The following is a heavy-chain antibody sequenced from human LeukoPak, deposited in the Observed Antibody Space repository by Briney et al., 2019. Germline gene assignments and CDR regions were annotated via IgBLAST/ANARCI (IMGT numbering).Heavy chain of an antibody. V-gene: IGHV5-51*01. D-gene: IGHD1-26*01. J-gene: IGHJ4*02. CDR1: GYSFTNYW. CDR2: IYPGDSDA. CDR3: ARRRDLYSGSYYPFDY. Sequence: GESLKISCKGSGYSFTNYWIGWVRRMPGKGLKWMGIIYPGDSDARYSPSFQGQVTISADKSISTAYLQWSSLKASDTAMDYCARRRDLYSGSYYPFDYWGQGTLVTVSS.